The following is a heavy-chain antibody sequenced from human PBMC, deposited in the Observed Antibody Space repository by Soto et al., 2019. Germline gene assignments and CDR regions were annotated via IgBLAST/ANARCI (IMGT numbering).Heavy chain of an antibody. CDR1: GFTFSSYG. V-gene: IGHV3-33*01. CDR2: IWYDGSNK. D-gene: IGHD1-26*01. J-gene: IGHJ4*02. Sequence: PGGSLRLSCAASGFTFSSYGMHWVRQAPGKGLEWVAVIWYDGSNKYYADSVKGRFTISRDNSKNTLYLQMNSLRAEDTAVYYCARDGRYSGSYYNDYWGQGTLVTVSS. CDR3: ARDGRYSGSYYNDY.